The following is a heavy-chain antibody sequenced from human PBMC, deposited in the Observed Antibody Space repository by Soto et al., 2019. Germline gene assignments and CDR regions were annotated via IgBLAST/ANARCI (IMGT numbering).Heavy chain of an antibody. V-gene: IGHV3-53*02. CDR2: IYSGGST. J-gene: IGHJ4*02. Sequence: EVQLVETGGGLIQPGGSLRLSCAASGFTVSNNYMSWVRQAPWKGLEWVSLIYSGGSTFYAYSVKGRFTISRDNSKNTLFLQMNSLRAEDTAVYFCATYTSLDYWGQGTLVTVSS. CDR1: GFTVSNNY. D-gene: IGHD2-2*02. CDR3: ATYTSLDY.